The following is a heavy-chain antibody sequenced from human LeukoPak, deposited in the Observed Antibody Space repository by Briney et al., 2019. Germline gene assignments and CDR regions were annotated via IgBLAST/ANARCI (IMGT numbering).Heavy chain of an antibody. CDR1: GFTFSSYA. J-gene: IGHJ4*02. Sequence: PGGSLRLSCAASGFTFSSYAMSWVRQAPGKGLEGVSAISGSGGSTYYADSVKGRFTISRDNSKNTLYLQMNSLRAEDTAVYYCAKDSRYCSSTSCYSASDYWGQGTLVTVSS. V-gene: IGHV3-23*01. CDR2: ISGSGGST. D-gene: IGHD2-2*01. CDR3: AKDSRYCSSTSCYSASDY.